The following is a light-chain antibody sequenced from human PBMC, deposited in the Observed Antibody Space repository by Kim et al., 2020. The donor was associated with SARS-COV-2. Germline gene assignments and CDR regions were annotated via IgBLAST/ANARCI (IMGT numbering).Light chain of an antibody. V-gene: IGKV3-20*01. J-gene: IGKJ3*01. CDR2: GAS. CDR3: QQYGSLPFT. Sequence: ELVLTQSPGTLSLSPGERATLSCRASQSVSSNLAWYQQRPGQAPRLLIYGASNRATGIPDRFSGSGSGTDFTLTISRLEPEDFAVYYYQQYGSLPFTFGPGTKVDIK. CDR1: QSVSSN.